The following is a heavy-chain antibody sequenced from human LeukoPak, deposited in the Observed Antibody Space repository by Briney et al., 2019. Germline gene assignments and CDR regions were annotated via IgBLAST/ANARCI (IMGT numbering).Heavy chain of an antibody. CDR2: IYPGDSDT. J-gene: IGHJ2*01. CDR3: ARLEGWPAPWYFDL. D-gene: IGHD2-15*01. CDR1: GYSFTSYW. Sequence: GESLKISCKGSGYSFTSYWIGWVRQMPGKGLEWMGIIYPGDSDTRYSPSFHGQVTISADKSITTAYLQWSSLQASDTAMYYGARLEGWPAPWYFDLWGRGTLATVSS. V-gene: IGHV5-51*01.